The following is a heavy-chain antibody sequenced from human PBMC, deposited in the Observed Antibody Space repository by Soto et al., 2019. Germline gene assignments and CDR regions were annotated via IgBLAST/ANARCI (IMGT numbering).Heavy chain of an antibody. CDR2: ISGSGETT. V-gene: IGHV3-23*01. CDR1: GFKFNYYA. D-gene: IGHD3-22*01. Sequence: PGGSLRLSCAASGFKFNYYAMSWVRQAPGKRPEWVSAISGSGETTFYRDSVKGRFTISRDNSKNTVYLSMNSLRDEDTAVYFCAKVRDYYDSSGSYYTGAFDIWGQGAEVTVSS. J-gene: IGHJ3*02. CDR3: AKVRDYYDSSGSYYTGAFDI.